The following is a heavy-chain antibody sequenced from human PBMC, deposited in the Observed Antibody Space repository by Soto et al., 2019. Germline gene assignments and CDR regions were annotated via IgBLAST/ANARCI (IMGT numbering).Heavy chain of an antibody. D-gene: IGHD2-8*01. CDR3: AKTRGAMIYAISVYGMDV. CDR2: ISGSADST. CDR1: GFSFSSCA. Sequence: EVQLLESGGGFIHPGGSLRLSCAASGFSFSSCAMNWVRQAPGQGLEWVSIISGSADSTFYADSVKGRFTIARDNSKSTLYLQMNSRRAADTAVYYCAKTRGAMIYAISVYGMDVWGQGTTVTVSS. J-gene: IGHJ6*02. V-gene: IGHV3-23*01.